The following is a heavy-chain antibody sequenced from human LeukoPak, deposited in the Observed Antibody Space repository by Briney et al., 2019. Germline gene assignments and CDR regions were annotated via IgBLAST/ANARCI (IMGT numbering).Heavy chain of an antibody. Sequence: GGSLRLSCAASGFTFSSYGMHWVRQAPGKGLEWVAFIRYDGSNKYYADSVKGRFTISRDNSKNTLYLQMNSLRAEDTAVYYCAKDPYDFWSGYMVYWGQGTLVTVPS. J-gene: IGHJ4*02. CDR3: AKDPYDFWSGYMVY. D-gene: IGHD3-3*01. CDR1: GFTFSSYG. V-gene: IGHV3-30*02. CDR2: IRYDGSNK.